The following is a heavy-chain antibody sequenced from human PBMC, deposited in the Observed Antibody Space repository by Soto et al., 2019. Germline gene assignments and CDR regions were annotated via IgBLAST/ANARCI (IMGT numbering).Heavy chain of an antibody. J-gene: IGHJ4*02. CDR3: AKEVVAGTYVETAAFDF. Sequence: EVQLLESGGDLVQPGGSLRLSCAASGFTFSSYAMGWVRQAPGTGLEWVSVIDGSGGDRSLADSVKGRFTISRDNSKNTLYLQMDRRIVEDTSRYFCAKEVVAGTYVETAAFDFWGQGTLGTVSS. CDR1: GFTFSSYA. CDR2: IDGSGGDR. V-gene: IGHV3-23*01. D-gene: IGHD2-15*01.